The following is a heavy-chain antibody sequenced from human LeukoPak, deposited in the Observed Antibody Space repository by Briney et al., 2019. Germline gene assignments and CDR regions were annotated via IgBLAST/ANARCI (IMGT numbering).Heavy chain of an antibody. D-gene: IGHD1-26*01. V-gene: IGHV3-21*01. Sequence: KSGGSLRLSCAASGFTFSSYAMSWVRQAPGKGLEWVSSINGRSNYIYYADSVKGRFTISRDNAKNSLFLQMNSLSAEDTAVYYCVREDGIVGATSAFDYWGQGTLVTVSS. CDR2: INGRSNYI. CDR1: GFTFSSYA. CDR3: VREDGIVGATSAFDY. J-gene: IGHJ4*02.